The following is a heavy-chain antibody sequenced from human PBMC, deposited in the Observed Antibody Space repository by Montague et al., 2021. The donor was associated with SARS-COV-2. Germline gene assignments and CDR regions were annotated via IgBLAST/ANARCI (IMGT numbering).Heavy chain of an antibody. CDR1: GASLAGGYW. D-gene: IGHD3-22*01. CDR2: IHNTGGS. V-gene: IGHV4-4*02. Sequence: SETLSLTCAVSGASLAGGYWWSRVRQSPEKGLEWVAVIHNTGGSNYNSPLQSRVNISVDTARNKFSLVLPSVTAADTAFYYCASVDSSGPGEYWGQGILVSVSS. CDR3: ASVDSSGPGEY. J-gene: IGHJ4*02.